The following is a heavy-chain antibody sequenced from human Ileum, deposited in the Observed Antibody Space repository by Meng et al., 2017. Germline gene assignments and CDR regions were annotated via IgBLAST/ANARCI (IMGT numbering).Heavy chain of an antibody. Sequence: GQVQGSGPGLGRLSQTLSSICTVPGGAVSTSDYQWGWIRQPPGKGLEWIGYAGTNYNPSLKSRVTISVDTSKRQFSLKLTSVTAADTAVYYCARDHWGSLDYWGQGILVTVSS. CDR1: GGAVSTSDYQ. J-gene: IGHJ4*02. V-gene: IGHV4-61*08. D-gene: IGHD7-27*01. CDR2: AGT. CDR3: ARDHWGSLDY.